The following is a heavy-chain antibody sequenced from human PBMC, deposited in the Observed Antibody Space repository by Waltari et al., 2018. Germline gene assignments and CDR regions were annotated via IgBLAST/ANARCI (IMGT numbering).Heavy chain of an antibody. V-gene: IGHV4-39*02. Sequence: QLQLQESGPGLVKPSETLSLTCIVSGGSITRSSYYWGWIRQPPGKGLEWIGSISYSGSTYYNPSLKTRVTMSVDTSKNHFSLKLTSVTAADMAVYYCARLYNWTYYFDYWGLGTLVTVSS. CDR3: ARLYNWTYYFDY. CDR2: ISYSGST. D-gene: IGHD1-20*01. CDR1: GGSITRSSYY. J-gene: IGHJ4*02.